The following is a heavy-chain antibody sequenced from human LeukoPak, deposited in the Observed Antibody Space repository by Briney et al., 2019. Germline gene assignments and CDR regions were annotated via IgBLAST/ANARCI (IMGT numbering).Heavy chain of an antibody. CDR1: GFPFSNYE. CDR3: ARALPEDPLDF. V-gene: IGHV3-48*03. J-gene: IGHJ4*02. D-gene: IGHD1-14*01. CDR2: IGTGGKTI. Sequence: GGSLRLSCAASGFPFSNYEMNWVRQAPGKGLEWVSFIGTGGKTIYYADSIRGRFTISRDNAKDSLYLQMYSLRVEDTALYYCARALPEDPLDFWGQGTPVTVAS.